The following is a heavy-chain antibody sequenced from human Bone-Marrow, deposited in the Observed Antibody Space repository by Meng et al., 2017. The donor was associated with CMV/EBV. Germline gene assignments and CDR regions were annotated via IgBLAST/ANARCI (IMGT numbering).Heavy chain of an antibody. V-gene: IGHV3-NL1*01. CDR3: AKEYAGTPGY. CDR1: GFTFSSYG. CDR2: IYSGGST. Sequence: GESLKISCAASGFTFSSYGMHWVRQAPGKGLEWVSVIYSGGSTYYADSVKGRFTISRDNSKNTLYLQMNSLRAEDTAVYYCAKEYAGTPGYWGQGTRVTVSS. D-gene: IGHD1-7*01. J-gene: IGHJ4*02.